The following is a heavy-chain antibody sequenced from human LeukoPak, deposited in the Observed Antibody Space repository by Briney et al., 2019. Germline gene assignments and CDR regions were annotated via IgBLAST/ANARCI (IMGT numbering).Heavy chain of an antibody. CDR3: AGHRYCSSTSCLDY. Sequence: PSETLSLTGTVSGGSISSSSYYWGWIRQPPGKGLEWIGSIYYSGSTYYNPSPKSRVTISVDTSENQFSLKLSSVTAADTAVYYCAGHRYCSSTSCLDYWGQGTLVTVSS. CDR2: IYYSGST. J-gene: IGHJ4*02. CDR1: GGSISSSSYY. D-gene: IGHD2-2*01. V-gene: IGHV4-39*01.